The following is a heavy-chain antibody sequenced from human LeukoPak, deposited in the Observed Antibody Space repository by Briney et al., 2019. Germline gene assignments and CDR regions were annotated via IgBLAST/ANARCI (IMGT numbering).Heavy chain of an antibody. J-gene: IGHJ4*02. CDR1: GGTFSSYA. CDR2: IIPILGIA. CDR3: ASLDNDFWSGYYDLYFDY. V-gene: IGHV1-69*04. Sequence: SVKVSCKASGGTFSSYAISWVRQAPGQGLEWMGRIIPILGIANYAQKFQGRVTITADKSTSTAYMELSSLRSEDTAVYYCASLDNDFWSGYYDLYFDYWGQGTLVTVSS. D-gene: IGHD3-3*01.